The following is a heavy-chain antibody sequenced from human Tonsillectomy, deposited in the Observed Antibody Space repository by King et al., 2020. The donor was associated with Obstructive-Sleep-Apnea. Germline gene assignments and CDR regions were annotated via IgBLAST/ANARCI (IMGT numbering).Heavy chain of an antibody. V-gene: IGHV4-31*03. CDR3: ARDSGDCSSTSCYRAIDY. CDR1: GGSITSGGYY. CDR2: IYDSGST. Sequence: QVQLQESGPGLVKPSQTLSLTCTVSGGSITSGGYYWSWIRQHPGKGLEWIGYIYDSGSTYYNPSLKSRVNQSLDTSKRQFSLNLRSVTAADTAVYYCARDSGDCSSTSCYRAIDYWGQGTLVTVSS. D-gene: IGHD2-2*01. J-gene: IGHJ4*02.